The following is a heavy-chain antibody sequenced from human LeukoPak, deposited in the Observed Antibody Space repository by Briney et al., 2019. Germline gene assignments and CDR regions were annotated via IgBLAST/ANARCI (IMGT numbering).Heavy chain of an antibody. V-gene: IGHV1-18*01. CDR3: AKVWYSSNWYFFDY. D-gene: IGHD6-13*01. Sequence: GASVKVSCKTSGYTFTRNGISWVRQAPGQGLEWMGWISGYNGNTNFAQKFQGRVTMTTDASTTTAYMELRSLTSDDTAVYYCAKVWYSSNWYFFDYWGQGTLVTVSS. J-gene: IGHJ4*02. CDR1: GYTFTRNG. CDR2: ISGYNGNT.